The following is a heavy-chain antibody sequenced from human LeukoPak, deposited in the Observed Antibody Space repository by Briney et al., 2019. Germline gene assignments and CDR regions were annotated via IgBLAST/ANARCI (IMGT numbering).Heavy chain of an antibody. D-gene: IGHD4-17*01. CDR1: GFTFSDHF. Sequence: PGGSLRLSCVVSGFTFSDHFIDWVRQAPGKGLEWVGRTKDKANGYTIEYAASVKGRFVISRDDSRNSLHLQMNSLRTEDTAVYYCVRRAYRDYYFDYWGQGALVTVSS. V-gene: IGHV3-72*01. CDR2: TKDKANGYTI. J-gene: IGHJ4*02. CDR3: VRRAYRDYYFDY.